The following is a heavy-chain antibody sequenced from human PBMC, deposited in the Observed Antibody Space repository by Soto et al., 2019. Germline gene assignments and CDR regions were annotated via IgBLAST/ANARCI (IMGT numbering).Heavy chain of an antibody. J-gene: IGHJ4*02. CDR1: GGSISSYY. D-gene: IGHD6-13*01. Sequence: SETLSLTCTVSGGSISSYYWSWIRQPAGKGLEWIGRIYTSGSTNYNPSLKSRVTMSVDTSKNQFSLKLSSVTAADTAVYYCARGFGTGSSRWGGGDYYFDYWGQGTLVTVSS. CDR3: ARGFGTGSSRWGGGDYYFDY. V-gene: IGHV4-4*07. CDR2: IYTSGST.